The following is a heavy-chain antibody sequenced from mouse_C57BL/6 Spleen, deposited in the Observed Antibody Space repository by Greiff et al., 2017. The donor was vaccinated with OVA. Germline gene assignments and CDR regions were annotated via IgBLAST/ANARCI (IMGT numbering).Heavy chain of an antibody. J-gene: IGHJ2*01. V-gene: IGHV1-76*01. CDR2: FYPGSGNT. Sequence: QVQLQQSGAELVRPGASVKLSCKASGYTFTDYYINWVKQRPGQGLEWIARFYPGSGNTYYNEKFKGKATLTAEKSSSPAYMQLSSLTSEDSAVYFCARSGDGYYYFDYWGQGTTLTVSS. CDR3: ARSGDGYYYFDY. CDR1: GYTFTDYY. D-gene: IGHD2-3*01.